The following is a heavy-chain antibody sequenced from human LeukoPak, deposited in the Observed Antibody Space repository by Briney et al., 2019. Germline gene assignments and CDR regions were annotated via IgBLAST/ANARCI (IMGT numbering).Heavy chain of an antibody. CDR3: ARDVWSGYYTYFDY. V-gene: IGHV4-30-4*01. CDR1: GGSISSGDYY. Sequence: SETLSLTCTVSGGSISSGDYYWSWIRQPPGKVLVWIGYIYYGGSTYYNPSLKSLVTISVDTSKNQFSLKLSSVTAADTAVYYCARDVWSGYYTYFDYWGQGTLVTVSS. CDR2: IYYGGST. J-gene: IGHJ4*02. D-gene: IGHD3-3*01.